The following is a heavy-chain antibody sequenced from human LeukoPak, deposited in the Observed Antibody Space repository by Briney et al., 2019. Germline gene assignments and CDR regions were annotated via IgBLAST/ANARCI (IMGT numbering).Heavy chain of an antibody. CDR2: ISSSSSYI. V-gene: IGHV3-21*01. CDR1: GFTFSSYS. J-gene: IGHJ3*02. D-gene: IGHD2-15*01. Sequence: GGSLRLSCAASGFTFSSYSMNWVRQAPGKGLEWVSYISSSSSYIYYADSMKGRFTISRDNAKKSLYLQMNSLRAEDTAVYYCARAEWFVVVTGAFDIWGQGTMVTVSS. CDR3: ARAEWFVVVTGAFDI.